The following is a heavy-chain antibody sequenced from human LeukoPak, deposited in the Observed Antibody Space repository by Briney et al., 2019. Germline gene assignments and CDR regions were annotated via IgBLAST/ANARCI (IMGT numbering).Heavy chain of an antibody. J-gene: IGHJ2*01. CDR2: ISWNRGSI. Sequence: PGRSLRLSCAASGFTFDDYGMHWVRQAPGKGLEWVSGISWNRGSIGYADSVEGRFTISRDTAKNSLYLQMNSLRPEDTALYYCAKGGAAADNYWYFDLWGRGTLVTVSS. CDR1: GFTFDDYG. D-gene: IGHD6-13*01. V-gene: IGHV3-9*01. CDR3: AKGGAAADNYWYFDL.